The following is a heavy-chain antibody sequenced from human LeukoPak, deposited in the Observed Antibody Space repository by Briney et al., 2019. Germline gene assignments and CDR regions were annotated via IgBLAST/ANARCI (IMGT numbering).Heavy chain of an antibody. D-gene: IGHD1-26*01. J-gene: IGHJ6*03. Sequence: SQTLSLTCTVSGGSISSGSYYWSWIRQPAGKGLEWIGRIYTSGSTNYNPSLKSRVTISVDTSKNQFSLKLSSVTAADTAVYYCARLAASGSYYDHYYYYMDVWGKGTTVTVSS. V-gene: IGHV4-61*02. CDR3: ARLAASGSYYDHYYYYMDV. CDR1: GGSISSGSYY. CDR2: IYTSGST.